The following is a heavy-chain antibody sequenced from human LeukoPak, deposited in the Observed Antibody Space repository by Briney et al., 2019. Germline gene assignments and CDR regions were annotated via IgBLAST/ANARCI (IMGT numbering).Heavy chain of an antibody. CDR1: GYTFTGYH. V-gene: IGHV1-2*02. J-gene: IGHJ1*01. CDR2: INPNSGGT. Sequence: GASVKVSCKASGYTFTGYHMHWVRQAPGQGLEWMGWINPNSGGTNYAQKFQGRVTMTRDTSISTAYMELSRLRSDDTAVYYCARDSVVVVPAAIPEYFQHWGQGTLVTVSS. D-gene: IGHD2-2*01. CDR3: ARDSVVVVPAAIPEYFQH.